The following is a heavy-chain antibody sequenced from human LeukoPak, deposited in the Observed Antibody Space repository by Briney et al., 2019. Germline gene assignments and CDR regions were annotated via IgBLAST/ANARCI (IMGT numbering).Heavy chain of an antibody. V-gene: IGHV3-74*01. CDR3: ARDQWAVAGDDC. CDR1: GFTFSSYW. CDR2: INSDGSST. D-gene: IGHD6-19*01. Sequence: GGSLRLSCAASGFTFSSYWMHWVRQAPGKGLVWVSRINSDGSSTSYADSVKGRFTISRDNAKNSLYLQMNSLRAEDTALYYCARDQWAVAGDDCWGQGTLVTVSS. J-gene: IGHJ4*02.